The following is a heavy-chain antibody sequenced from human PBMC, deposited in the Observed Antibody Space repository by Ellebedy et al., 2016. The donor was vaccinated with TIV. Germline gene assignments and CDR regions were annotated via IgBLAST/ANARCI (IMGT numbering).Heavy chain of an antibody. V-gene: IGHV5-51*01. CDR2: LYPGDSDS. CDR1: GYTFTNYW. CDR3: ARLYYDSSGTIDY. D-gene: IGHD3-22*01. Sequence: KVSCKVSGYTFTNYWIGWVRQMPGKALEWMGILYPGDSDSRYNPSFRAQVTMSVDKSISNTYLQWSSLKASATAMYTCARLYYDSSGTIDYWGQGTLVTVSS. J-gene: IGHJ4*02.